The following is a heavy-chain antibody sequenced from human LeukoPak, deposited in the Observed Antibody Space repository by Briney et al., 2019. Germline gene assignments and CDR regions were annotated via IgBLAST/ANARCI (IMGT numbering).Heavy chain of an antibody. D-gene: IGHD3-22*01. J-gene: IGHJ5*02. CDR3: TRHSHDSSAGWFDP. Sequence: PGGSLRLSCAASGFTFSGSAIHWVRQASGKGLEWVGRIRSKANNYATAYAASLKGRFTISRDDSKNMAYLQMNSLKTEDTAVYYCTRHSHDSSAGWFDPWGQGTLVTVSS. CDR2: IRSKANNYAT. V-gene: IGHV3-73*01. CDR1: GFTFSGSA.